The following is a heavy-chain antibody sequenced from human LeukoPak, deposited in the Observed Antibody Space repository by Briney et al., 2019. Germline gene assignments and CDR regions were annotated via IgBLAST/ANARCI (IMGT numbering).Heavy chain of an antibody. CDR1: GGSISSSSYY. J-gene: IGHJ4*02. CDR2: IYYSGST. CDR3: ARETYYYDSSGRDVDY. V-gene: IGHV4-39*07. Sequence: SETLSLTCTVSGGSISSSSYYWGWIRQPPGKGLEWIGSIYYSGSTYYNPSLKSRVTISVDTSKNQFSLKLSSVTAADTAVYYCARETYYYDSSGRDVDYWGQGTLVTVSS. D-gene: IGHD3-22*01.